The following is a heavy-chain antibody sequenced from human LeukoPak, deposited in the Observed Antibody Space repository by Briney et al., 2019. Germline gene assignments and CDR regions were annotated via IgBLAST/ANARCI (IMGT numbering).Heavy chain of an antibody. CDR2: ISSSGSTI. J-gene: IGHJ4*02. Sequence: GGSLRLSCAASGFTFSSFWMHWVRQVPGKGLEWVSYISSSGSTIYYADSVKGRFTISRDNAKNSLYLQMNSLRAEDTSVYYCASNRGVIPYWGQGTLVTVSS. CDR3: ASNRGVIPY. V-gene: IGHV3-48*03. CDR1: GFTFSSFW. D-gene: IGHD3-10*01.